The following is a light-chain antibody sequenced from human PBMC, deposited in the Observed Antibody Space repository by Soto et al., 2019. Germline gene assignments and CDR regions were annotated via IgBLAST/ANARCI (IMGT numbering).Light chain of an antibody. CDR1: QDINIY. V-gene: IGKV1-33*01. CDR2: DAS. CDR3: QQYGNLPLS. J-gene: IGKJ4*01. Sequence: DIQMTQSPSSLSAFVGDRVTITCQASQDINIYLNWYQQKPGKAPKLLIYDASNLATGVPSKFSGSGSETHFTFTINSLQPEDIATYFCQQYGNLPLSFGGGTKVEIK.